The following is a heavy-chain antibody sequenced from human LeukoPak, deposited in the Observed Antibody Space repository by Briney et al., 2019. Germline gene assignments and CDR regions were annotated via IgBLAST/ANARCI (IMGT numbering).Heavy chain of an antibody. J-gene: IGHJ4*02. CDR3: ATGGQIREADY. CDR2: ISGGSNYI. D-gene: IGHD3-10*01. Sequence: GGSLRLSCAASGFTFGDYYMSWIRQAPGKGLQWVSYISGGSNYINYADSVKGRFTISRDNAKNSLYLQMNSLRAEDTAVYYCATGGQIREADYWGQGTLVTVSS. CDR1: GFTFGDYY. V-gene: IGHV3-11*03.